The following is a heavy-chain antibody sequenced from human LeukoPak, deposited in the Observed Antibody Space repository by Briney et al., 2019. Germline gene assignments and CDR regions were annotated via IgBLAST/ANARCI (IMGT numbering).Heavy chain of an antibody. CDR3: ARDRYSSMWSVFEY. Sequence: GGSLRLSCAASGFTFSSFAMHWVRQSPGKGLEWVAVIWYDGSNKLYVDSVKGRFTISRDNSRNTLYLQMNSLSAEDTAVYYCARDRYSSMWSVFEYWGQGALVTVSS. D-gene: IGHD6-13*01. J-gene: IGHJ4*02. CDR2: IWYDGSNK. V-gene: IGHV3-33*01. CDR1: GFTFSSFA.